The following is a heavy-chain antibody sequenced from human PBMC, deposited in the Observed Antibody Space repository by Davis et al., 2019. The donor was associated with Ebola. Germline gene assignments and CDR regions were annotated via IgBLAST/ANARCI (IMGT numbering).Heavy chain of an antibody. CDR3: ARCYPSGSNYFAP. D-gene: IGHD4-11*01. CDR1: GFTFSNAW. V-gene: IGHV3-30*03. Sequence: GESLKISCTASGFTFSNAWMSWVRQAPGKGLEWVAVISSDGSNNHYADSVKGRFTISRDNSKNTLYLQMNSLRAEDTAVYYCARCYPSGSNYFAPWGQGTLVSVSS. J-gene: IGHJ5*02. CDR2: ISSDGSNN.